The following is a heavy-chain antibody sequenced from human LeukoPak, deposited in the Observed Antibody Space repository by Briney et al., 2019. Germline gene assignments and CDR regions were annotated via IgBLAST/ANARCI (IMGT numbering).Heavy chain of an antibody. J-gene: IGHJ4*02. CDR3: ARVVPPTEDGSGSYFWDPYYFDY. D-gene: IGHD3-10*01. CDR1: GFTFSSYG. V-gene: IGHV3-23*01. Sequence: GGTLRLSCAASGFTFSSYGMSWVRQAPGTGLEWVSAISGSGGSTYYADSVKGRFTISRDNSKNTLYLQMNSLRAENTAVYYCARVVPPTEDGSGSYFWDPYYFDYWGQGTLVTVSS. CDR2: ISGSGGST.